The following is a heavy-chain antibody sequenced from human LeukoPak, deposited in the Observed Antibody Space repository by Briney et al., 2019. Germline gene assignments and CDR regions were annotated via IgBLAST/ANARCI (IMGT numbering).Heavy chain of an antibody. CDR2: ISAYNGNT. CDR1: GYTFTSYG. J-gene: IGHJ4*02. V-gene: IGHV1-18*01. CDR3: ARESIAVAGTPHFDY. Sequence: GASVKVSCKASGYTFTSYGISWVRQAPGQGLEWMGWISAYNGNTNYAQKLQGRVTMTTDTSTSTAYMELRSLRSDDTAVYYCARESIAVAGTPHFDYWGQGTLVTVSS. D-gene: IGHD6-19*01.